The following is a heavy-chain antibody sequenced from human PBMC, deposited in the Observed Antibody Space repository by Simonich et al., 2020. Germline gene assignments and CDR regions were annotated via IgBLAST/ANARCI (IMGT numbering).Heavy chain of an antibody. D-gene: IGHD1-1*01. J-gene: IGHJ3*02. V-gene: IGHV4-34*01. CDR2: INHRGRT. CDR3: ARGKGWKNAFDI. Sequence: QGQLQQWGAGLLKPSETLSLTCAVDGGSFSGYNWSWIRQPPGKGLEWIGEINHRGRTNYTPSLKSRVTISVDTSKNQFSLTLRSVTAADTAVYYCARGKGWKNAFDIWGQGTMVTVSS. CDR1: GGSFSGYN.